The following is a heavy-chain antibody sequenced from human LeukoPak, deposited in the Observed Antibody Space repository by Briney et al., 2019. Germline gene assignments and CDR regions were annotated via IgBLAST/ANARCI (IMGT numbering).Heavy chain of an antibody. J-gene: IGHJ4*02. CDR1: GFPFSGSA. D-gene: IGHD1-14*01. V-gene: IGHV3-73*01. CDR3: EAVPGEPYDY. Sequence: PGGSLRLSCAASGFPFSGSAMHWVRQASGKGLEWVGRIRSKANSYATAYAASVKGRFTISRDDLKNTAYLQMNSLKTEDTAVYYCEAVPGEPYDYWGQGTLVTDSS. CDR2: IRSKANSYAT.